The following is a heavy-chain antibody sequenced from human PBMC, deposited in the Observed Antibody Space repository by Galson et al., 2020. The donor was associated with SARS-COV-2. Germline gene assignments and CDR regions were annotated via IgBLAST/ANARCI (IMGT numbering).Heavy chain of an antibody. CDR3: ARGVYDILTDYYIAFDY. J-gene: IGHJ4*02. V-gene: IGHV2-70*11. D-gene: IGHD3-9*01. CDR2: IDWDDDK. Sequence: ESGPTLVKPTQTLTLTCTFSGFSLSTSGMCVSWIRQPPGKALEWLARIDWDDDKYYSTSLKTRLTISKDTSKNQVVLTMTNMDPVDTATYYCARGVYDILTDYYIAFDYWGQGTLVTVSS. CDR1: GFSLSTSGMC.